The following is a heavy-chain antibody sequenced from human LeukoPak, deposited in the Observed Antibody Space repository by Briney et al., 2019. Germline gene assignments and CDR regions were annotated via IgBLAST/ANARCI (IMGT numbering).Heavy chain of an antibody. J-gene: IGHJ3*02. CDR2: IRYDGSNK. CDR3: AKDLRVPSWVDAFDI. CDR1: GFTFNDHG. Sequence: QTGGSLRLSCVASGFTFNDHGMHWVRQAPGKGLEWVAFIRYDGSNKYYADSVKGRFTISRDNSKNTVYLQMNSLRAEDTAVYYCAKDLRVPSWVDAFDIWGQGTMVTVSS. V-gene: IGHV3-30*02. D-gene: IGHD5-24*01.